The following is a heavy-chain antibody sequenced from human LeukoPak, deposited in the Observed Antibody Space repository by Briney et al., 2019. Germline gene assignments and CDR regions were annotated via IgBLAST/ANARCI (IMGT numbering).Heavy chain of an antibody. Sequence: GGSLRLSCAASGFTFSSYAMSWVRQAPGKGLEWVSAISGSGGSTYYADSVKGRFTISRDDSKNTLYLQMNSLRAEYTAVYYCAKATPPYGDCPRLFDYWGQGTLVTVSS. D-gene: IGHD4-17*01. CDR1: GFTFSSYA. J-gene: IGHJ4*02. CDR2: ISGSGGST. CDR3: AKATPPYGDCPRLFDY. V-gene: IGHV3-23*01.